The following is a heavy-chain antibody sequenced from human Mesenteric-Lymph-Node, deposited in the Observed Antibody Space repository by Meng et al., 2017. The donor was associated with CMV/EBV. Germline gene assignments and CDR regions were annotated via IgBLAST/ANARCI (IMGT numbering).Heavy chain of an antibody. J-gene: IGHJ4*02. CDR1: GFTFSSNS. V-gene: IGHV3-21*01. Sequence: GESLKISCAATGFTFSSNSMNWVRQAPGKGLEWVSSITSSSSYIFYADSVKGRFTISRDNAKNSLFLQMNSLRAEDTAVYYCARDRGYALDYWGQGTLVTVSS. CDR2: ITSSSSYI. CDR3: ARDRGYALDY. D-gene: IGHD2-15*01.